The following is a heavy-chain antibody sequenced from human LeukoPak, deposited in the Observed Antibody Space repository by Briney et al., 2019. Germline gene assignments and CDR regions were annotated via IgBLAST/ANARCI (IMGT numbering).Heavy chain of an antibody. D-gene: IGHD2-15*01. CDR2: IYTSGST. J-gene: IGHJ4*02. V-gene: IGHV4-61*02. CDR1: GGSISSSSYY. Sequence: QPSETLSLTCTVSGGSISSSSYYWGWIRQPAGKGLEWNGRIYTSGSTNYNPSLKSRVTISVDTSRNQFSLKLSSVTAADTAVYYCARDGCSGGSCADWGQGTLVTVSS. CDR3: ARDGCSGGSCAD.